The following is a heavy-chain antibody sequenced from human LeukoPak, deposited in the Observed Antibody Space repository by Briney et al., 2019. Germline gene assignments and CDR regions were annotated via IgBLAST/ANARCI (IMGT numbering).Heavy chain of an antibody. V-gene: IGHV3-53*01. J-gene: IGHJ4*02. CDR1: GFTVSSNY. CDR3: ARTSAVMKPFDS. D-gene: IGHD2-21*01. Sequence: PGGSLRLSCAASGFTVSSNYMSWVRQPPGKGLEWVSVFYSGGTTYYADSVKGRFTISRDSSKNTLYLQMNNLRAEDTAMYFCARTSAVMKPFDSWGQGTLVTVSS. CDR2: FYSGGTT.